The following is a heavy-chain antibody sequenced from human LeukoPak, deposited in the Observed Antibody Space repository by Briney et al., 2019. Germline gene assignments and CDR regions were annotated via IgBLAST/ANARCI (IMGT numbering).Heavy chain of an antibody. V-gene: IGHV4-59*01. CDR3: ARDNNCSGGSCYLFDY. D-gene: IGHD2-15*01. CDR1: GGSISIYY. J-gene: IGHJ4*02. Sequence: SETLSLTCTVSGGSISIYYWSWIRQPPGKGLEWIGYIYYSGSTNYNPSLKSRVTISVDTSKNQFSLKLSSVTAADTAVYYCARDNNCSGGSCYLFDYWGQGTLVTVSS. CDR2: IYYSGST.